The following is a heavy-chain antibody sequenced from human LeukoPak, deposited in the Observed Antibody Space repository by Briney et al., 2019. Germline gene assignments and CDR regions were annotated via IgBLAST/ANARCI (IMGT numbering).Heavy chain of an antibody. CDR2: ISANNGNT. J-gene: IGHJ6*02. Sequence: ASVKVSCKTSGYTFTSDGISWVRQAPGQGPEWMGWISANNGNTNYAQKFQGRVHMTTDTSTSTAYMEVRSLRSDDTAVYYCARRDGYNSGSYYYYGMDVWGQGTTVTVSS. D-gene: IGHD5-24*01. V-gene: IGHV1-18*01. CDR1: GYTFTSDG. CDR3: ARRDGYNSGSYYYYGMDV.